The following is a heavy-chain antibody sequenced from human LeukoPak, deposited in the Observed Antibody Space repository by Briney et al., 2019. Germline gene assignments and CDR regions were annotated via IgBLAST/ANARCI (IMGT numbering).Heavy chain of an antibody. CDR3: ARGQQWLNFFDN. CDR1: GFTFSSYS. V-gene: IGHV3-21*04. Sequence: PGGSLRLSCAASGFTFSSYSMNWVRQAPGKGLEWVSSISSSSSYIYYADSVKGRFTISRDNAKNSLYLQMNSLRAEDTAVYYCARGQQWLNFFDNWGQGTLVTVSS. J-gene: IGHJ4*02. D-gene: IGHD6-19*01. CDR2: ISSSSSYI.